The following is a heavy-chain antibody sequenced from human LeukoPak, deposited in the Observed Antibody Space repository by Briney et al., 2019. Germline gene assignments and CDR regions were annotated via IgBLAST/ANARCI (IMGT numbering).Heavy chain of an antibody. V-gene: IGHV4-59*01. CDR2: IYYSGST. CDR3: ARGGNYYYDSSGYYY. J-gene: IGHJ4*02. Sequence: SETLSLTCTVSGGSISSYYWSWIRQPPGKGLEWIGYIYYSGSTNYNPSLKSRVTISVDTSKNQFSLKLSSVTAADTAVYYCARGGNYYYDSSGYYYWGQGTLVTVSS. D-gene: IGHD3-22*01. CDR1: GGSISSYY.